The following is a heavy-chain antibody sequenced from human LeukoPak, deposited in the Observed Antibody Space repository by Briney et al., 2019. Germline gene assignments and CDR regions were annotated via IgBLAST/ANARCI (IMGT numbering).Heavy chain of an antibody. V-gene: IGHV3-30*04. CDR1: TFTFSNSV. CDR3: AKEVRTSGRAGIFGY. Sequence: GRSLRLSCVPSTFTFSNSVMHWVHQAPGKGLEWVSGISIDGNGKYYADSVRGRITISRDNSKNTLYLEMNSLSAEDTAVYYCAKEVRTSGRAGIFGYWGQGTLVTVSS. CDR2: ISIDGNGK. D-gene: IGHD2-2*01. J-gene: IGHJ4*02.